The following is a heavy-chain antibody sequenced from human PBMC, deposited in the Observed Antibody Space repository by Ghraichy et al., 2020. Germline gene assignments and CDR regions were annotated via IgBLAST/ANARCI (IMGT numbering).Heavy chain of an antibody. V-gene: IGHV3-49*03. J-gene: IGHJ4*02. CDR1: GLSFGDCA. Sequence: GGSLRLSCTSSGLSFGDCAMSWFRQAPGKGLEWVGFIREKVYGGTTENAASVKGRFTISRDDSRNIAYLQMNSLKIEDTAVYYCSCSPIGTRGRNDYWGQGTLVPASA. CDR2: IREKVYGGTT. D-gene: IGHD3-10*01. CDR3: SCSPIGTRGRNDY.